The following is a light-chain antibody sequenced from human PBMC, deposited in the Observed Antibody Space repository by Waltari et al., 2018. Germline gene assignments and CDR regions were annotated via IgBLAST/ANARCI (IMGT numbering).Light chain of an antibody. J-gene: IGKJ1*01. CDR1: QGISSY. CDR3: QQYYSYPKT. Sequence: AIRKTQSPSPFHASTGDRVTLTCRASQGISSYLAWYQQKPGKAPKLLIYAASTLQSGVPSRFSGSGSGTDFTLTISCLQSEDFATYYCQQYYSYPKTFGQGTKVEIK. V-gene: IGKV1-8*01. CDR2: AAS.